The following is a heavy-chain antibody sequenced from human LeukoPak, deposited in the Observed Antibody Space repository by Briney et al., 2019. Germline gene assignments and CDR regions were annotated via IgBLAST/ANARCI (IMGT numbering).Heavy chain of an antibody. V-gene: IGHV1-46*01. CDR1: GYTFTSYY. Sequence: ASVKVSCKASGYTFTSYYMHWVRQAPGQGLEWMGIINLSGGSTSYAQTFQGRVTMTRDMSTSTVYMELSSLRSEDTAVYYCAGEVGATPVYWGQGTLVTVSS. D-gene: IGHD1-26*01. J-gene: IGHJ4*02. CDR2: INLSGGST. CDR3: AGEVGATPVY.